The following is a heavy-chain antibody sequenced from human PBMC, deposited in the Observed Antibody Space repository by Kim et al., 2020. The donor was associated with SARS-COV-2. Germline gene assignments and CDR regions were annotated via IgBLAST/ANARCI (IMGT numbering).Heavy chain of an antibody. J-gene: IGHJ4*02. CDR2: ISFDGSHE. D-gene: IGHD3-10*01. CDR1: GFNFNNYG. CDR3: AMSGSGSSYFYLDY. Sequence: GGSLRLSCAASGFNFNNYGAHWVRQAPGKGLEWVAVISFDGSHEYYADSVKGRFTLSRDSSRNTVALQMSSLTTEDTALYYCAMSGSGSSYFYLDYWGQG. V-gene: IGHV3-30*03.